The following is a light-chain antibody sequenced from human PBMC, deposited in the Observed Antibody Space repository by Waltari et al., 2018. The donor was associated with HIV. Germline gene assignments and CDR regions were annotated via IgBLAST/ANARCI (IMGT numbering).Light chain of an antibody. Sequence: QSVLTQPPSVSGTPGQNVTIPCSVSSSNIGTQLVNWYQQLPGAAPKLLIYTNDQRPSGVPDRFSGSKSGTSASLAISGLQSADEADYYCAAWDDSLNGMFGGGTKLTVL. CDR3: AAWDDSLNGM. J-gene: IGLJ3*02. CDR1: SSNIGTQL. V-gene: IGLV1-44*01. CDR2: TND.